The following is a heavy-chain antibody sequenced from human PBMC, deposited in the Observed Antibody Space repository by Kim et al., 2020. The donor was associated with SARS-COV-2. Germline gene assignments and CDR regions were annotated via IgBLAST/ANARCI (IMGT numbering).Heavy chain of an antibody. V-gene: IGHV1-2*02. CDR3: ARRESITMIVVTYHWFDP. D-gene: IGHD3-22*01. CDR1: GYSFTGYY. J-gene: IGHJ5*02. Sequence: ASVKVSCKASGYSFTGYYMHWVRQAPGQGLEWMGWINPNSGGTNYAQKFQGRVTMTRDTSISTAYMELSRLRSDDTAVYYCARRESITMIVVTYHWFDPWGQGTLVTVPS. CDR2: INPNSGGT.